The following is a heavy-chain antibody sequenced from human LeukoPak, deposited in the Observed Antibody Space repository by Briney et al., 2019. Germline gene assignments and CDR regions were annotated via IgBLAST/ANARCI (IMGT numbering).Heavy chain of an antibody. CDR3: TRLGIAPRDCDY. J-gene: IGHJ4*02. CDR2: ISSSGGST. D-gene: IGHD6-6*01. V-gene: IGHV3-23*01. Sequence: PGGSLRLSCAASGFTFSSYGMSWVRQAPGKGLEWVSGISSSGGSTYYADSVKGRFTISRDNSKNTLYLQMNSLKIEDTAVYYCTRLGIAPRDCDYWGQGTLVTVSS. CDR1: GFTFSSYG.